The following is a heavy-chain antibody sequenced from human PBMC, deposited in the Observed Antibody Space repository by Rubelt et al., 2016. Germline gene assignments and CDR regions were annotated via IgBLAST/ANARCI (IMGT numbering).Heavy chain of an antibody. J-gene: IGHJ4*02. D-gene: IGHD3-10*01. V-gene: IGHV4-34*01. CDR3: ARGASPWYYGTNDYYHY. Sequence: CGEGLLKPSETLSLTCVVSGGSFSGYSWSWVRQPPEKGLEWIGDVNHAAVTVYGPSLKSRVTISLDTSKNHLSLRLDSVTAADTAVYYCARGASPWYYGTNDYYHYWGPGSQVVVSS. CDR1: GGSFSGYS. CDR2: VNHAAVT.